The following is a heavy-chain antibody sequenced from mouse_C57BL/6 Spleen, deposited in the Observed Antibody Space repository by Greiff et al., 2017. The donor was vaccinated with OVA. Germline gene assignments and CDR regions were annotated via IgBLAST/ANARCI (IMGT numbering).Heavy chain of an antibody. CDR3: ARAPYGNYEGWYFDV. CDR1: GFTFSDYY. CDR2: INYDGSST. Sequence: EVKLMESAGGLVQPGSSLKLSCTASGFTFSDYYMAWVRQVPEKGLEWVANINYDGSSTYYLDSLKSRFIISRDNAKNILYLQMSSLKSEDTATYYCARAPYGNYEGWYFDVWGTGTTVTVSS. V-gene: IGHV5-16*01. D-gene: IGHD2-1*01. J-gene: IGHJ1*03.